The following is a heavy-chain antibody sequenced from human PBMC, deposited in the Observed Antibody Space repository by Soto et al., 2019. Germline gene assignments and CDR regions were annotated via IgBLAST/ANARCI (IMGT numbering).Heavy chain of an antibody. CDR3: ARHRYSSSSSKGNFDY. D-gene: IGHD6-6*01. CDR2: IYYSGST. V-gene: IGHV4-39*01. J-gene: IGHJ4*02. Sequence: SETLSLTCTVSGGSISSSSYYWGWIRQPPGKGLEWIGSIYYSGSTYYNPSLKSRVTISVDRSKNQFSLKLSSVTAADTAVYYCARHRYSSSSSKGNFDYWGQGTLVTVSS. CDR1: GGSISSSSYY.